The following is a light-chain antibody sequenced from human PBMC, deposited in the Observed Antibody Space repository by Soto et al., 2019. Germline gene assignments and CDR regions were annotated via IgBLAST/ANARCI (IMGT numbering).Light chain of an antibody. J-gene: IGLJ3*02. CDR3: QTWDNGIQV. CDR1: SGHSSYA. Sequence: QPVLTQSPSASASLGASVKLTCTLSSGHSSYAIAWHQQQPEKGPRYLMRLNTDGSHSKGDGIPDRFSGSTSGAERYLTISSLQSEDGADYYCQTWDNGIQVFGGGTKLTVL. CDR2: LNTDGSH. V-gene: IGLV4-69*01.